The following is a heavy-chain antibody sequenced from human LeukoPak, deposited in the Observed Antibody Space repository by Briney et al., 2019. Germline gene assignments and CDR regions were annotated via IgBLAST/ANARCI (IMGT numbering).Heavy chain of an antibody. CDR3: GKNRYSGSLSPFDI. CDR2: ISGGGGNT. D-gene: IGHD1-26*01. V-gene: IGHV3-23*01. CDR1: KFAFSSYA. Sequence: GGSLRLSCAASKFAFSSYAMSWVRQAPGKGLEWVSAISGGGGNTYYADSVKGRFTISRDNSKNTLYLQMNSLRAEDTAIYYCGKNRYSGSLSPFDIWGQGTMVTVSS. J-gene: IGHJ3*02.